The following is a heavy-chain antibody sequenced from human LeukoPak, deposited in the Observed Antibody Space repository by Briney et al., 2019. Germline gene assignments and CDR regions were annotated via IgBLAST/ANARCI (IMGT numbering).Heavy chain of an antibody. CDR1: GFTFSDYY. CDR2: ISSSGSTI. V-gene: IGHV3-11*01. CDR3: ASSDCSSTSCYIDY. J-gene: IGHJ4*02. Sequence: GGSLRLSCAASGFTFSDYYMSWIRQAPGKGLEWVSYISSSGSTIYYADSVKGRFTISRDNAKNSLYLQMNCLRAEDTAVYYCASSDCSSTSCYIDYWGQGTLVTVSS. D-gene: IGHD2-2*02.